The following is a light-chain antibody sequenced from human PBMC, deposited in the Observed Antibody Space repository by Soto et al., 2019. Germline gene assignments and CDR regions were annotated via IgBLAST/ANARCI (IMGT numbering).Light chain of an antibody. CDR3: QHYDSYPWA. Sequence: DLQMTQSPSSLSASVGDSVTITCRASQSISGWLAWYQQKPGEAPKVLIYDASSLESGVPSRFSGSGSGTEFTLTISSLQPDDFATYYCQHYDSYPWAFGQGTKVDIK. CDR1: QSISGW. CDR2: DAS. V-gene: IGKV1-5*01. J-gene: IGKJ1*01.